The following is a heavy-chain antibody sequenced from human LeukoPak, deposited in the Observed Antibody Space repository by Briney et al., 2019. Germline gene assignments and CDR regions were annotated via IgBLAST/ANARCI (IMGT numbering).Heavy chain of an antibody. CDR1: GFTFSNAW. CDR3: ARDGDTVLTRGYYYYMDV. V-gene: IGHV3-23*01. CDR2: ISGSGDST. Sequence: GGSLRLSCAASGFTFSNAWMNWVRQSPGKGLEWVSGISGSGDSTYYADSVKGRFTVSRDNSKNTLYLQMNSLRAEDTAVYYCARDGDTVLTRGYYYYMDVWGKGTTVTVSS. J-gene: IGHJ6*03. D-gene: IGHD4-23*01.